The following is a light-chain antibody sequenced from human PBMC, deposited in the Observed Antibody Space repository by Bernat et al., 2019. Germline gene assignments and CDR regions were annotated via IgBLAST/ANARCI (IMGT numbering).Light chain of an antibody. J-gene: IGKJ1*01. CDR3: IQGTYWPPT. CDR2: QVS. CDR1: QSLVYSDGNTF. Sequence: DVVMTQSPLSLPVTLAQPASISCRSSQSLVYSDGNTFLSWFQQRPGQSPRRLIYQVSNRDSGVPDRFSGSGSGTDFTLKISRVEAEDVGVYYCIQGTYWPPTFGQGTKVEIK. V-gene: IGKV2-30*01.